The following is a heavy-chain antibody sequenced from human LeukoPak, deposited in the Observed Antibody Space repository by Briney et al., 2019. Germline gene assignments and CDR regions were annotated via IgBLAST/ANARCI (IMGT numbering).Heavy chain of an antibody. Sequence: PSETLSLTCAVYGGSFSGYYWSWIRQPPGKGLEWIGEINHSGSTNYNPSLKSRVTISVDTSKNQFSLKLSSVTAADTAVYYCASYSSSWQRGYNWSDPWGQGTLVTVPS. V-gene: IGHV4-34*01. CDR1: GGSFSGYY. CDR3: ASYSSSWQRGYNWSDP. CDR2: INHSGST. D-gene: IGHD6-13*01. J-gene: IGHJ5*02.